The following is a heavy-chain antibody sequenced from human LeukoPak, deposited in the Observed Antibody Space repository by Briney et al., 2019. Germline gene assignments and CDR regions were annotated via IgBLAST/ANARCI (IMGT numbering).Heavy chain of an antibody. Sequence: ASVKVSCKASGGTFSSYAISWVRQAPGQGLEWMGGIIPIFGTANYAQKFQGRVTITADESTSTAYMELSSLRSEDTAVYYCARDAGNSGSSTYYFDYWGQGTLVTVSS. CDR3: ARDAGNSGSSTYYFDY. D-gene: IGHD1-26*01. CDR1: GGTFSSYA. CDR2: IIPIFGTA. V-gene: IGHV1-69*13. J-gene: IGHJ4*02.